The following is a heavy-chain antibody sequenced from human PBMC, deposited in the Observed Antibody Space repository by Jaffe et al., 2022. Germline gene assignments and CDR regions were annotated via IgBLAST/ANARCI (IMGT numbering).Heavy chain of an antibody. CDR1: GGSISSGSYY. CDR3: AREDYYDSSGYVPGAFDI. CDR2: IYTSGST. Sequence: QVQLQESGPGLVKPSQTLSLTCTVSGGSISSGSYYWSWIRQPAGKGLEWIGRIYTSGSTNYNPSLKSRVTISVDTSKNQFSLKLSSVTAADTAVYYCAREDYYDSSGYVPGAFDIWGQGTMVTVSS. J-gene: IGHJ3*02. D-gene: IGHD3-22*01. V-gene: IGHV4-61*02.